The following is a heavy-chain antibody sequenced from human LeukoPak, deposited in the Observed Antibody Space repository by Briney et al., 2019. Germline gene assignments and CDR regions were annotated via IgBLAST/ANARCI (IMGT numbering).Heavy chain of an antibody. CDR1: GFTFSSYA. J-gene: IGHJ4*02. CDR3: ARDCWDYGSGSYCGIDY. V-gene: IGHV3-21*03. CDR2: ITSSSNYI. D-gene: IGHD3-10*01. Sequence: GGSLRLSCVASGFTFSSYAMSWVRQAPGKGLEWVSSITSSSNYIYYADSVKGRFTISRDNAKNSLYLQMNSLRAEDTTVYYCARDCWDYGSGSYCGIDYWGQGTLVTVSS.